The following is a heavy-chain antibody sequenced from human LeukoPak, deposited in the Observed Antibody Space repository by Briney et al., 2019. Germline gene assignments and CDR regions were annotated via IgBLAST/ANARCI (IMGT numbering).Heavy chain of an antibody. CDR2: VYPADSNI. J-gene: IGHJ4*02. V-gene: IGHV5-51*01. D-gene: IGHD3-10*01. Sequence: GESLKISCKGSGFSFTNYWIAWVRQMPGEGLEWMGSVYPADSNIIYSPSFEGQVTISADKSISTASLHWSSLKASDTAMYYCAISHGGYWGQGTLVTVSS. CDR1: GFSFTNYW. CDR3: AISHGGY.